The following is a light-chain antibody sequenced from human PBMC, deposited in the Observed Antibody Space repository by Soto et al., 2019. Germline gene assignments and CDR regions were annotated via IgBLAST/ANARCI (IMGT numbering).Light chain of an antibody. CDR2: DAS. CDR1: QRISTW. CDR3: QEDSEYSPYT. V-gene: IGKV1-5*01. J-gene: IGKJ2*01. Sequence: DIQITQSPSTLSSSVGDRVTITCRASQRISTWLAWYQQKPGKAPKLLIYDASSLESGVPSRFSGRAAGADFTLSISSLQPADFATHDGQEDSEYSPYTFGQGTELEIK.